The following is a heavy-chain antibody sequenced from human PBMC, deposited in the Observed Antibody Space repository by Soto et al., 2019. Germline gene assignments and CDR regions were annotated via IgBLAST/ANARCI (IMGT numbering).Heavy chain of an antibody. CDR1: GGSLRTYY. V-gene: IGHV4-34*01. CDR3: ARDFQY. Sequence: VQLQQWGTGLLKPSETLSLTCAVYGGSLRTYYWSWIRQPPGMGLEWIGEVTHSGSINYNPSLTSRVTISADTSKNQVSLSLRSVTAADTAVYYCARDFQYWGQGSLVIVSS. J-gene: IGHJ1*01. CDR2: VTHSGSI.